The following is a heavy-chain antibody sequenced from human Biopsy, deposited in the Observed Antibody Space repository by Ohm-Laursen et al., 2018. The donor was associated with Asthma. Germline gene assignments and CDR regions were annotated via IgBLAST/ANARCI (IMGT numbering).Heavy chain of an antibody. V-gene: IGHV3-30*18. D-gene: IGHD6-13*01. Sequence: SLRLSCAASGFTFSHYNMNWVRRTPGKGLEWVAQILFDGRKINYPDSVKGRFTISRDNSKNMVYLQMNSLRPEDAAVYYCAKDRVAGRSYYFDYWGQGSLVSVSS. CDR1: GFTFSHYN. CDR3: AKDRVAGRSYYFDY. J-gene: IGHJ4*02. CDR2: ILFDGRKI.